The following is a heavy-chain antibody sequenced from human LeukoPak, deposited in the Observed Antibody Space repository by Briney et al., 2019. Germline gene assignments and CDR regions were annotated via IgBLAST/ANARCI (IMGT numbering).Heavy chain of an antibody. CDR3: AREHVGATASSSDY. CDR1: GYTFTSYG. CDR2: ISAYNGNT. Sequence: ASVKVSCKGSGYTFTSYGISWVRQAPGQGLEWMGWISAYNGNTNYAQKLQGRVTMTTDTSTSTAYMELRSLRSDDTAVYYCAREHVGATASSSDYWGQGTLVTVSS. V-gene: IGHV1-18*01. D-gene: IGHD1-26*01. J-gene: IGHJ4*02.